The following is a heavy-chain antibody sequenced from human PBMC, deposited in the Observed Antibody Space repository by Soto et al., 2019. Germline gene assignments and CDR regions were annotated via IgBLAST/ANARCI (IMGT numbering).Heavy chain of an antibody. CDR1: GGSFSGYY. D-gene: IGHD2-8*01. V-gene: IGHV3-72*01. CDR2: ARNRVNGYTT. CDR3: ARLMGTAFDL. J-gene: IGHJ4*02. Sequence: VQLQQWGAGLLKPSETLSLTCAVYGGSFSGYYWSWIRQPPGKGLEWVGRARNRVNGYTTAYAASVRGRFTISRDDSKNALYVQINSLTAEDTAVYFCARLMGTAFDLWGQGTLVTVFS.